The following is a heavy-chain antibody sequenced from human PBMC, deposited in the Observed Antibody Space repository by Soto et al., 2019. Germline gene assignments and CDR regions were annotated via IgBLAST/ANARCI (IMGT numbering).Heavy chain of an antibody. J-gene: IGHJ4*02. CDR2: ICGGGSSK. Sequence: GGSLRLSCAASGFTFSSYGMHWVRQAPGKGLDWVAAICGGGSSKYYADSVKGRFTISRDKSKNTLYLQMNSLRAEDTAVYYCAKNWDTTFSSSSHWGQGTLVTVSS. V-gene: IGHV3-23*01. D-gene: IGHD6-6*01. CDR3: AKNWDTTFSSSSH. CDR1: GFTFSSYG.